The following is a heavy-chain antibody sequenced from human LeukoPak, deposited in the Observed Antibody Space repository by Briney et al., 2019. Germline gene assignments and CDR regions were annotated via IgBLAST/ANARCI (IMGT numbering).Heavy chain of an antibody. J-gene: IGHJ4*02. CDR1: GGSLSNYY. CDR3: ARFGRWEGY. Sequence: PSETLSLTCAVYGGSLSNYYWSWIRQPPGKGLGCIGEINHSGSANYNPSLKTRVTISVDPSKNQFSLKLSSVTAADTAVYYCARFGRWEGYWGQGTLVTVSS. CDR2: INHSGSA. V-gene: IGHV4-34*01. D-gene: IGHD5-24*01.